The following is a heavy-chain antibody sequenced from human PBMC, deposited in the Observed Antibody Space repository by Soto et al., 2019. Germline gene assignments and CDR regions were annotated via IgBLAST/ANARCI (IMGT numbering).Heavy chain of an antibody. Sequence: PGGSLRLSCAASGFTFSNAWINWVRQAPGKGLEWVAVISYDGSNKYYADSVKGRFTISRDNSKNTLYLQMNSLRAEDTAVYYCARDHYDFWSGYPTGFEGNNWFDPWGQGTLVTVSS. D-gene: IGHD3-3*01. V-gene: IGHV3-30-3*01. CDR2: ISYDGSNK. CDR1: GFTFSNAW. CDR3: ARDHYDFWSGYPTGFEGNNWFDP. J-gene: IGHJ5*02.